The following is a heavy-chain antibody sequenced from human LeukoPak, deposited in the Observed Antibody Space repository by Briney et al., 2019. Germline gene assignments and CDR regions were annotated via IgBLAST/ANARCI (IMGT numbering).Heavy chain of an antibody. CDR2: IYYSGST. J-gene: IGHJ4*02. CDR1: GGSFSGYY. CDR3: ARGANYDFWSGYYTSFDY. D-gene: IGHD3-3*01. Sequence: PSETLSLTCAVYGGSFSGYYWSWIRQPPGKGLEWIGYIYYSGSTNYNPSLKSRVTISVDTSKNQFSLKLSSVTAADTAVYYCARGANYDFWSGYYTSFDYWGQGTLVTVSS. V-gene: IGHV4-59*01.